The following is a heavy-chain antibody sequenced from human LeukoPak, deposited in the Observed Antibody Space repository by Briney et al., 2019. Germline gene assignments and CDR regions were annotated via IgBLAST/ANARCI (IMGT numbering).Heavy chain of an antibody. CDR1: GGSISSSSYY. CDR2: IYYSGST. Sequence: SETLSLTCTVSGGSISSSSYYWGWIRQPPGKGLEWIGSIYYSGSTYYNPSLKSRVTISVDTSKNQFSLKLSSVTAADTAVYYCARGGGDQPHYWGQGTLVTVSS. D-gene: IGHD2-21*01. V-gene: IGHV4-39*07. J-gene: IGHJ4*02. CDR3: ARGGGDQPHY.